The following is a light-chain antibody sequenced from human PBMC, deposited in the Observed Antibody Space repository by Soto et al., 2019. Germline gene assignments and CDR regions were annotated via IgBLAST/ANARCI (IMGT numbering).Light chain of an antibody. J-gene: IGKJ1*01. CDR2: WAS. Sequence: DIVMTQSPDSLAVSLGERATINCKSSETILYTPNNNNYLAWFQKKPGQPPRLLIYWASTRQSGVPDRFSGSGSGPEFTLTISSLRAEDVAVYYCQQYYNTFPTFGQGTKVEIK. CDR3: QQYYNTFPT. CDR1: ETILYTPNNNNY. V-gene: IGKV4-1*01.